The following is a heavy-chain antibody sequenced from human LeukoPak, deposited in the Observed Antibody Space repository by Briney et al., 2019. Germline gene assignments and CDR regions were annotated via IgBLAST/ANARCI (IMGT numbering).Heavy chain of an antibody. V-gene: IGHV1-2*02. CDR1: GYTFTGYY. CDR3: ARDRHPSYLLRFLEWLFSH. D-gene: IGHD3-3*01. CDR2: INPNSGGT. J-gene: IGHJ4*02. Sequence: GASVKVSCTASGYTFTGYYMHWVRQAPGQGLEWMGWINPNSGGTNYAQKFQGRVTMTRDTSISTAYMELSRLRSDDTAAYYCARDRHPSYLLRFLEWLFSHWGQGTLVTVSS.